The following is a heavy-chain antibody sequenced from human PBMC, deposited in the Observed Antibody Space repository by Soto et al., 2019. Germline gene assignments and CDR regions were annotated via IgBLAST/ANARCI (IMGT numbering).Heavy chain of an antibody. V-gene: IGHV4-59*01. D-gene: IGHD6-13*01. CDR1: DGSMIAYY. Sequence: PSXPKSLTSTVADGSMIAYYWHWMGQKPGKGLQWIGYTYYSGSTTYNPSLKSRVTISVDSSKNQFSLKLDSVTPADTAVYYCARVRGTAGKRYFDYWGPGTRVTVSS. J-gene: IGHJ4*02. CDR3: ARVRGTAGKRYFDY. CDR2: TYYSGST.